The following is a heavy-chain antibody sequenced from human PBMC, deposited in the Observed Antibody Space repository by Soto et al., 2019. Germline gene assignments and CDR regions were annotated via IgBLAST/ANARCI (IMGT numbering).Heavy chain of an antibody. J-gene: IGHJ4*02. CDR2: ISGSGGST. Sequence: HPGGSLRLSCAASGFTFSSYAMSWVRQAPGKGLEWVSAISGSGGSTYYADSVKGRFTISRDNSKNTLYLQMNSLRAEDTAVYYCAKDSRFIVVVPAATPSWGQGTLVTVSS. CDR3: AKDSRFIVVVPAATPS. V-gene: IGHV3-23*01. CDR1: GFTFSSYA. D-gene: IGHD2-2*01.